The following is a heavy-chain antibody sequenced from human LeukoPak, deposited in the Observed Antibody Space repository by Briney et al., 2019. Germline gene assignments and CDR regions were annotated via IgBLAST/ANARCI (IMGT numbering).Heavy chain of an antibody. D-gene: IGHD6-19*01. CDR2: IYSGGST. CDR3: ARGYSSGWYYFDY. CDR1: GFTVSSNY. V-gene: IGHV3-53*04. J-gene: IGHJ4*02. Sequence: GGSLRLSCAASGFTVSSNYMSWVRQAPGKGLEWVSVIYSGGSTYYADSVKGRFTIPRHNSKDTLYLQMNSLRTEDTAVYYCARGYSSGWYYFDYWGQGTLVTVSS.